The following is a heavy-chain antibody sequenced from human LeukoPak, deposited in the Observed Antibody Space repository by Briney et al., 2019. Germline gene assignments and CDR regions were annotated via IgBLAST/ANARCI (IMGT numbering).Heavy chain of an antibody. D-gene: IGHD2-2*01. CDR1: GFTVSSKY. Sequence: GGSLRLSCAASGFTVSSKYMSWVRQAPGKGLEWVSVIYSGGSTYYADSMKGRFTISRDNSKNTLYLQMSSLRAEDTAVYYCARGCSSSSCYGFDYWGQGTLVTVSS. V-gene: IGHV3-53*01. J-gene: IGHJ4*02. CDR3: ARGCSSSSCYGFDY. CDR2: IYSGGST.